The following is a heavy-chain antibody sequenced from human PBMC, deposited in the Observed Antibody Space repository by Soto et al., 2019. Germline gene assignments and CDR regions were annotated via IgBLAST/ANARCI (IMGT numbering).Heavy chain of an antibody. J-gene: IGHJ4*02. Sequence: QVQLVESGGGVVQPWRSLRLSCAASRFSFSVYGMHCVRQTPGKALEWVAAISYDGGNKHYADSVKGRFTVFRDNSKNTLYLQMNSLRGEHPSVYYCANARNWNYAVLEYWGKGTLF. CDR2: ISYDGGNK. D-gene: IGHD1-7*01. CDR1: RFSFSVYG. CDR3: ANARNWNYAVLEY. V-gene: IGHV3-30*18.